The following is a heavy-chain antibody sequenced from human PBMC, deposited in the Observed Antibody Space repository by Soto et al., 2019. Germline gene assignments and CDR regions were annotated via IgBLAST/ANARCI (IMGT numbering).Heavy chain of an antibody. J-gene: IGHJ5*02. CDR3: AKGDNLGPKTGYAFDP. Sequence: SQTLSLTCAISGDSVSSNTASWNWIRQSPSRGLEWLGWTYFRSKWYNDYAVSVKSRIVINPDTSNNQSSLQLNSVTPEDTAVYFCAKGDNLGPKTGYAFDPWGQGIMVTVSS. V-gene: IGHV6-1*01. CDR1: GDSVSSNTAS. D-gene: IGHD5-12*01. CDR2: TYFRSKWYN.